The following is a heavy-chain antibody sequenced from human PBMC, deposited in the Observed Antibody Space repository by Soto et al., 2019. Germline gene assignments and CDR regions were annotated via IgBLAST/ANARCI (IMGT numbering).Heavy chain of an antibody. CDR2: IYYSGST. V-gene: IGHV4-61*01. J-gene: IGHJ4*02. D-gene: IGHD3-10*01. CDR3: ARGSYYGSGSYYY. Sequence: SETLSLTCTVSGGSVSSGSYYWSWIRQPPGKGLEWIGYIYYSGSTNYNPSLKSRVTISVDTSKNQFSLKLSSVTAADTAVYYCARGSYYGSGSYYYWGQGTLVTVSS. CDR1: GGSVSSGSYY.